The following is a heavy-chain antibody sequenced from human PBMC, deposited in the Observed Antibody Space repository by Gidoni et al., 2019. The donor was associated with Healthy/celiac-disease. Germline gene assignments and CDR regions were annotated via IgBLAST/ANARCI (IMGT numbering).Heavy chain of an antibody. CDR1: GFTFSSYW. V-gene: IGHV3-7*05. Sequence: EVQLVESGGGLVQPGGSLRLSCAASGFTFSSYWMRWVRQAPGKGLGWVANIKQDVSEKYYVDSVTGRFTISRDNAKNSLYRHMNSLRAEATAVYSCARERGEAAGTGDYYYYYGMDVWGQGTTVTVSS. CDR3: ARERGEAAGTGDYYYYYGMDV. J-gene: IGHJ6*02. D-gene: IGHD6-13*01. CDR2: IKQDVSEK.